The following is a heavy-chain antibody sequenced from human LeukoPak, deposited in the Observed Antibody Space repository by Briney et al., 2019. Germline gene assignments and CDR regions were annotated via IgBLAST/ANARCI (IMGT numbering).Heavy chain of an antibody. Sequence: GASVKVSCKASGYTFTSYYMHWVRQAPGQGLEWMGIINPSGGSTSYAQKFQGRVTMTRDTSTSTVYMELSSLRSEDTAVYYCASQRSDACRGPLKEEPGNNASSSLIYRYPGDYFDYWGQGTLVTVSS. V-gene: IGHV1-46*01. CDR3: ASQRSDACRGPLKEEPGNNASSSLIYRYPGDYFDY. CDR2: INPSGGST. D-gene: IGHD6-13*01. J-gene: IGHJ4*02. CDR1: GYTFTSYY.